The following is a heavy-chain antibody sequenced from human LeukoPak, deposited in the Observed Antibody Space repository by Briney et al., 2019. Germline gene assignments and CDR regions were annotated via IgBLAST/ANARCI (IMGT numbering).Heavy chain of an antibody. J-gene: IGHJ4*02. CDR2: ISWNSGSI. CDR3: AKDIRPLAPLGRSGWNYFDY. CDR1: GFTFSSYW. D-gene: IGHD6-19*01. Sequence: GGSLRLSCAAPGFTFSSYWMSWVRQAPGKGVEWVSGISWNSGSIGYADSVKGRFTISRDNAKNSLYLQMNSLRAEDTALYYCAKDIRPLAPLGRSGWNYFDYWGQGTLVTVSS. V-gene: IGHV3-9*01.